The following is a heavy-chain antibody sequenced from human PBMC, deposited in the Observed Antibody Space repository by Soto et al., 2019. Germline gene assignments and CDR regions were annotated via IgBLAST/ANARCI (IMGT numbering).Heavy chain of an antibody. Sequence: PGGSLRLSCAASGFTFSSYAMSWVRQALGKGLEWVSAISGSGGSTYYADSVKGRFTISRDNSENTLYLQMNSLRAEDTAVYYCAKDYTRGVVIISRRKAPNAFDIWGQGTMVTVSS. J-gene: IGHJ3*02. V-gene: IGHV3-23*01. D-gene: IGHD3-3*01. CDR3: AKDYTRGVVIISRRKAPNAFDI. CDR1: GFTFSSYA. CDR2: ISGSGGST.